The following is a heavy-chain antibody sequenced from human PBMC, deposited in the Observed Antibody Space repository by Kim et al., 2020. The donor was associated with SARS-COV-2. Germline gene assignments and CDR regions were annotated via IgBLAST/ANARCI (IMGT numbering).Heavy chain of an antibody. CDR3: ARFIAVAAARSKYGLDV. Sequence: GGSLRLSCAASGFTLGSYWMHWVRQGPGKGLVWVSRINSDGSSTSYEDSVEGRFTISRDNAENTLYLQMNSLRAEDTAVYYCARFIAVAAARSKYGLDVWGQGTTVTVSS. J-gene: IGHJ6*02. CDR1: GFTLGSYW. V-gene: IGHV3-74*01. CDR2: INSDGSST. D-gene: IGHD6-19*01.